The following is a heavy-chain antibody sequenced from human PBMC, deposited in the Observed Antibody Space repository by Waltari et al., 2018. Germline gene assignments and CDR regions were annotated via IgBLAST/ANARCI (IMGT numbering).Heavy chain of an antibody. J-gene: IGHJ3*01. V-gene: IGHV4-34*01. CDR3: ARHRDPGHSFDV. Sequence: QVQLQQWGAGLLKPSETLSLTCAVSGGSLSGHWWSWIRKPPGKGLEGMGEINESGSTNYRPSLKSRAAISVDTSRNQFSLKLSSVTAADTAIYYCARHRDPGHSFDVWGQGTVTVSS. CDR1: GGSLSGHW. CDR2: INESGST. D-gene: IGHD2-21*01.